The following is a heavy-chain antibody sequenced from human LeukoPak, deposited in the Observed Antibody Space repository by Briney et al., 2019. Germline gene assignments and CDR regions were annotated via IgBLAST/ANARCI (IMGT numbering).Heavy chain of an antibody. CDR3: ARLQRGSSWIYYYYGMDV. CDR1: GYSFTSYW. V-gene: IGHV5-51*01. D-gene: IGHD6-13*01. Sequence: GEPLKISCKGSGYSFTSYWIGWVRQMPGKGLEWMGIIYPGDSDTRYSPSFQGQVTISADKSISTAYLQWSSLKASDTAMYYCARLQRGSSWIYYYYGMDVWGQGTTVTVSS. J-gene: IGHJ6*02. CDR2: IYPGDSDT.